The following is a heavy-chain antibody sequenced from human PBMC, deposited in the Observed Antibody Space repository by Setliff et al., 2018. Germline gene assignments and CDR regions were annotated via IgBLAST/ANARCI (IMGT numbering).Heavy chain of an antibody. V-gene: IGHV4-39*01. CDR3: ARTGTYRYFDY. Sequence: SETLSLTCTVSGGPFSGASIWSWIRQPPGKGLEWIGRIYYRWDTYYNASLKGRLTISVDTAQNQFSLRLTSVTAADTAVYYCARTGTYRYFDYWGQGALVTVSS. J-gene: IGHJ4*02. D-gene: IGHD1-1*01. CDR1: GGPFSGASI. CDR2: IYYRWDT.